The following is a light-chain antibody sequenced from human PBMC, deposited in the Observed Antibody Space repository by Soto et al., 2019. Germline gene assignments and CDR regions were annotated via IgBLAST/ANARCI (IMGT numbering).Light chain of an antibody. CDR2: GAS. CDR1: QSVSSRY. CDR3: QQYNNWPPNT. Sequence: EIVLTQSPGTLSLSPGERATLSCRASQSVSSRYLAWYQQKPGQAPSLLIYGASSRATGIPDRFSGSGSGTEFTLTISSLQSEDFAVYYCQQYNNWPPNTFGQGTKVDIK. V-gene: IGKV3-20*01. J-gene: IGKJ1*01.